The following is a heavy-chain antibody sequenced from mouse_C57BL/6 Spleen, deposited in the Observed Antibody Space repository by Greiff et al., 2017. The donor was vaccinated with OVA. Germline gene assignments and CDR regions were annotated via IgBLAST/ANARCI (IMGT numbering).Heavy chain of an antibody. CDR2: ISSGSSTI. J-gene: IGHJ2*01. D-gene: IGHD3-2*02. V-gene: IGHV5-17*01. CDR1: GFTFSDYG. Sequence: EVMLVESGGGLVKPGGSLKLSCAASGFTFSDYGMHWVRQAPEKGLEWVAYISSGSSTIYSADTVKGRFTISRDNAKNTLFLQMTSLRSEDTAMYYCAGRSSGYFDYWGQGTTLTVSS. CDR3: AGRSSGYFDY.